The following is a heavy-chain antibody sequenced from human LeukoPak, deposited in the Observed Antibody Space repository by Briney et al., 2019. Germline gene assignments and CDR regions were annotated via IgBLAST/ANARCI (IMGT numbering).Heavy chain of an antibody. Sequence: GRSLRLSCAASGFTFSGYWMHWVRHAPGKGLVWVSRIKSDGSSTTYADSVKGRFTVSRDNAKNTLYLQMSSLRAEDTAVYYCVRSDWFDPWGQGTLVTVSS. CDR1: GFTFSGYW. V-gene: IGHV3-74*03. J-gene: IGHJ5*02. CDR3: VRSDWFDP. CDR2: IKSDGSST.